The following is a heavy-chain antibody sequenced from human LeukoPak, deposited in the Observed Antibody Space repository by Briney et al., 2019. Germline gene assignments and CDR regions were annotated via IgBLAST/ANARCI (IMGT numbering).Heavy chain of an antibody. CDR1: GGTFSSYA. J-gene: IGHJ6*03. CDR3: AGVVVPADYYYMDV. Sequence: ASVKVSCKASGGTFSSYAISWVRQAPGQGLEWMGGIIPIFGTANYAQKFQGRVTITADESTSTAYMELSSLRSEDTAVYYCAGVVVPADYYYMDVWGKGTTVTVS. V-gene: IGHV1-69*13. CDR2: IIPIFGTA. D-gene: IGHD2-2*01.